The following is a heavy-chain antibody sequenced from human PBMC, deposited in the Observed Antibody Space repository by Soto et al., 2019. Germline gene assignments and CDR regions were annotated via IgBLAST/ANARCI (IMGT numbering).Heavy chain of an antibody. V-gene: IGHV3-30*02. D-gene: IGHD6-19*01. CDR3: AKGGRQWLVTSDFNY. Sequence: GGSLRLSCATSGFTFTRYGMHWVRQAPGKGLEWVAVIWYDGSYKYYADSVKGRFTISRDDSKNTVSLEMTSLRAEDTAVYYCAKGGRQWLVTSDFNYWGQGALVTVSS. J-gene: IGHJ4*02. CDR1: GFTFTRYG. CDR2: IWYDGSYK.